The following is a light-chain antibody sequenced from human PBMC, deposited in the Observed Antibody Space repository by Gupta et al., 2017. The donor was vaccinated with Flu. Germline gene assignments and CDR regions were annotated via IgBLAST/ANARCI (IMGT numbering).Light chain of an antibody. CDR3: CSYTSASTGV. J-gene: IGLJ3*02. V-gene: IGLV2-14*01. CDR1: SSDVGAYGL. CDR2: EVN. Sequence: SITISCTGTSSDVGAYGLVSWYQQHPGKVPKLIMYEVNKRPSGVSNRFSGSVSGNTASLTISGLQAEDEADYYCCSYTSASTGVFGGGTKVTVL.